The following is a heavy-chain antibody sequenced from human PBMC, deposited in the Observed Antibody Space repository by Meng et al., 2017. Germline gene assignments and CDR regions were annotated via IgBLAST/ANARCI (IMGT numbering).Heavy chain of an antibody. CDR3: TRDGYSDCSRTSCFDS. CDR2: IDTKTGNP. J-gene: IGHJ4*02. CDR1: GYTLTSYA. V-gene: IGHV7-4-1*02. Sequence: QVQLVQSGSELRKPGASVKVSCKASGYTLTSYAINWLRQAPGQGLQWMGWIDTKTGNPTYVPGFTGRLVFSLDTSVSTAYLQISGLKADDTAMYYCTRDGYSDCSRTSCFDSWGQGTLVTVSS. D-gene: IGHD2-2*01.